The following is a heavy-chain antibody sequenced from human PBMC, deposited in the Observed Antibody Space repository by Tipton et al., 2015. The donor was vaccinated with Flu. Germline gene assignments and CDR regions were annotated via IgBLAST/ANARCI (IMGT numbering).Heavy chain of an antibody. CDR2: IYFSGNT. V-gene: IGHV4-39*07. D-gene: IGHD6-13*01. J-gene: IGHJ5*02. CDR3: ARDPGSWMFDP. CDR1: GCSISSSSYY. Sequence: TLSLTCTVSGCSISSSSYYWGWIRQPPGKGLEWIGSIYFSGNTYYNPSLKSRVSRSVDTSKNRFSLKVSSVTAADTAVYYCARDPGSWMFDPWGRGTLVTDSS.